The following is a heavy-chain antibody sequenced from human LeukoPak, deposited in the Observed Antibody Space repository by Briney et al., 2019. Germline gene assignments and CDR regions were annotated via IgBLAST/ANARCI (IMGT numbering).Heavy chain of an antibody. J-gene: IGHJ4*02. CDR3: ARENYGSGSYFIDY. CDR1: GGSISSYY. D-gene: IGHD3-10*01. V-gene: IGHV4-59*01. Sequence: SETLSLTCTVSGGSISSYYWSWIRQPPGKGLEWIGYIYYSGSTNYNPSLKSRVTISVDTSKNQFSLKLSSVTAADTAVYYCARENYGSGSYFIDYWGQGTLVTVSS. CDR2: IYYSGST.